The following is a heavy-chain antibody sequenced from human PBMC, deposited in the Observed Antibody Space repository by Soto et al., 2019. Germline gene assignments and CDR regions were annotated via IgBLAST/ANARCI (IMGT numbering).Heavy chain of an antibody. V-gene: IGHV3-23*01. CDR3: AKRSIEYRASVDN. CDR1: GFSFNSYA. J-gene: IGHJ4*02. D-gene: IGHD5-12*01. CDR2: ISARGGSS. Sequence: EVHLLESGGGLVQPGGSLRLSCAAFGFSFNSYALVWVRQAPGKGLEWVSVISARGGSSYLADSVKGRFTISRDHSTHVLSLEMNSLRAEETAIYFCAKRSIEYRASVDNWGQGTLVLVSS.